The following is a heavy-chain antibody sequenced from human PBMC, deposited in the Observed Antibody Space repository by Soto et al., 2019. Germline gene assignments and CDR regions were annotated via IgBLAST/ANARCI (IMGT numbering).Heavy chain of an antibody. V-gene: IGHV5-51*01. CDR2: IYPGESDI. CDR1: GYSFTSYW. D-gene: IGHD3-10*01. Sequence: GESLKISCKGSGYSFTSYWIAWVRQVPGKGLEWMGMIYPGESDIRYSPSFQGQVTISADNSISTAYLQWSSLEASDTAMFYCARNGRGGREVNYSFFDIWGRGTLVTVSS. J-gene: IGHJ2*01. CDR3: ARNGRGGREVNYSFFDI.